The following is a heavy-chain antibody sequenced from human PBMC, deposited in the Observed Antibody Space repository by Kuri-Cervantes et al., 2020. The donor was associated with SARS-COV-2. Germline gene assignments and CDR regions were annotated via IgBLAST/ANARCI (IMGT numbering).Heavy chain of an antibody. Sequence: ASVKVSCKASGYTFTDYYIHWVRQAPGQGLEWMGWINPNSGGTNYAQKFQGRVTMTRDTSISTAYMELSRLRSDDTAVYYCARGRRITVNDFWSGLAYYYYGMDVWGQGTTVTVSS. CDR1: GYTFTDYY. V-gene: IGHV1-2*02. CDR2: INPNSGGT. J-gene: IGHJ6*02. D-gene: IGHD3-3*01. CDR3: ARGRRITVNDFWSGLAYYYYGMDV.